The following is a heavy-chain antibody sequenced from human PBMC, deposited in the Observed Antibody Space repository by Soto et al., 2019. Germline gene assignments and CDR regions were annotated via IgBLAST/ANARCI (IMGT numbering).Heavy chain of an antibody. CDR1: GFTFSSYA. Sequence: SGGSLRLSCAASGFTFSSYAMSWVRQAPGKGLEWVSAISGSGGSTYYADSVKGRFTISRDNSKNTLYLQVNSLRAEDTAVYYCAKDGDIVVVVAAYFDYWGQGTLVTVSS. D-gene: IGHD2-15*01. CDR2: ISGSGGST. CDR3: AKDGDIVVVVAAYFDY. V-gene: IGHV3-23*01. J-gene: IGHJ4*02.